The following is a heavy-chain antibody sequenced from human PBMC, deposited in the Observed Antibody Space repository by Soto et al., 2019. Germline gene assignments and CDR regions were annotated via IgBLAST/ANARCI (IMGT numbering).Heavy chain of an antibody. Sequence: QVHLVQSGAEVKKPGASVKVSCKASGYTFTSYGITWVRQAPGQGLEWMGWISAHNGNTDYAQKLQGRVIVTRDTSTRTAYMELSRLRSDDTAVYYCARGRYGDYWGQGALVTVSS. V-gene: IGHV1-18*01. CDR1: GYTFTSYG. J-gene: IGHJ4*02. CDR2: ISAHNGNT. D-gene: IGHD1-1*01. CDR3: ARGRYGDY.